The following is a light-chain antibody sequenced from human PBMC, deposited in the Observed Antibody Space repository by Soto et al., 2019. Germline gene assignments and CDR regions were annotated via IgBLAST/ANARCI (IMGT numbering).Light chain of an antibody. CDR2: QDN. J-gene: IGLJ2*01. CDR3: QAWDSSTVV. CDR1: KLGDKY. V-gene: IGLV3-1*01. Sequence: SSELTQPPSVSVSPGQTASITCSGDKLGDKYACWFQQQPGQSPVLVIYQDNKRPSGIPERFSGSNSGNTATLTISGTQAMDEADYYCQAWDSSTVVFGGGTQLTVL.